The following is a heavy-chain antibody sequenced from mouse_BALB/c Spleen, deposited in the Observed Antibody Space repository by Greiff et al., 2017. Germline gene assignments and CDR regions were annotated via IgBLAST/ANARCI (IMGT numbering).Heavy chain of an antibody. J-gene: IGHJ4*01. CDR1: GYTFTDYN. V-gene: IGHV1-18*01. CDR3: ARSEIYYDYDDAMDY. D-gene: IGHD2-4*01. CDR2: INPNNGGT. Sequence: EVQLQQSGPELVKPGASVKIPCKASGYTFTDYNMDWVKQSHGKSLEWIGDINPNNGGTIYNQKFKGKATLTVDKSSSTAYMELRSLTSEDTAVYYCARSEIYYDYDDAMDYWGQGTSVTVSS.